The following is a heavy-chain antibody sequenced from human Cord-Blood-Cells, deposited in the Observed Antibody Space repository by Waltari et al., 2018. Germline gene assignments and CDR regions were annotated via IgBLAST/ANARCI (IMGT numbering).Heavy chain of an antibody. CDR3: ARRFDRDAFDI. CDR2: INHSGST. D-gene: IGHD3-9*01. V-gene: IGHV4-34*01. Sequence: QVQLQQWGAGLLKPSATLSLTCAVYGGSFGGYSWSWIRQPQGKGLEWIGEINHSGSTNYNPSLKSRVTISVDTSKNQFSLKLSSVTAADTAVYYCARRFDRDAFDIWGQGTMVTVSS. CDR1: GGSFGGYS. J-gene: IGHJ3*02.